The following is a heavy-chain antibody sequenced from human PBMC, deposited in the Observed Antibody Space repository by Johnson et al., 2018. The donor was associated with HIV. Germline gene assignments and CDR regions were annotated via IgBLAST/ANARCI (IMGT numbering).Heavy chain of an antibody. J-gene: IGHJ3*02. CDR3: AKDRSIYDIIYAFDI. Sequence: QVQLVESGGGLVQPGGSLRLSCAASDFTFSSYGMHWVRQAPGKGLEWVTFIQYDGSNKYYADSVKGRFTISRDNSKNTVYLQMNSLRVEDTAVYYCAKDRSIYDIIYAFDIWGQGTMVTVSS. D-gene: IGHD3-9*01. CDR2: IQYDGSNK. V-gene: IGHV3-30*02. CDR1: DFTFSSYG.